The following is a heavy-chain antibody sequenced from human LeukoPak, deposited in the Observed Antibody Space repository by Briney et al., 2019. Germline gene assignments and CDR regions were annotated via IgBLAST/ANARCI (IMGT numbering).Heavy chain of an antibody. Sequence: SETLSLTCTVSGGSISSGSYYWSWIRQPAGKGLEWIGRIYTSGSTNYNPSLKSRVTISVDTSKNQFSLKLSSVTAADTAVYYCARVGQGSTSLLYRYYYYMDVWGKGTTVTVSS. V-gene: IGHV4-61*02. CDR2: IYTSGST. D-gene: IGHD2-2*02. CDR3: ARVGQGSTSLLYRYYYYMDV. CDR1: GGSISSGSYY. J-gene: IGHJ6*03.